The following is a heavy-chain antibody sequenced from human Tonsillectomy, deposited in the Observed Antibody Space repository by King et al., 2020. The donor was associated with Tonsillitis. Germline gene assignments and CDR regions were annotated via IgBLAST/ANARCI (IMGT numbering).Heavy chain of an antibody. CDR1: GFTFSNYG. CDR3: AQDGIGLPNWYFDL. J-gene: IGHJ2*01. CDR2: IAYDASYE. Sequence: VQLVESGGGVVQPGRSLRLSCAASGFTFSNYGMHWVRQAPGKGLEWVALIAYDASYENYADSVKGRFAISRDNSKNKLYLEMNSMRVEDTSFYYVAQDGIGLPNWYFDLWGGGTLVTVSS. D-gene: IGHD1-14*01. V-gene: IGHV3-30*18.